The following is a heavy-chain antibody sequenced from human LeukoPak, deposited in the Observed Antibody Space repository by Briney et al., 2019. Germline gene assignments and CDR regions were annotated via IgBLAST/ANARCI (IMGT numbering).Heavy chain of an antibody. D-gene: IGHD2-2*01. J-gene: IGHJ4*02. CDR2: IKQDGSEK. CDR1: GGSISSYY. Sequence: ETLSLTCTVSGGSISSYYWSWIRQPPGKGLEWVANIKQDGSEKYYVDSVKGRLTISRDNAKNSLYLQMNSLGADDTAVYYCARDTAASKGPLFDYWGQGTLVTVSS. V-gene: IGHV3-7*01. CDR3: ARDTAASKGPLFDY.